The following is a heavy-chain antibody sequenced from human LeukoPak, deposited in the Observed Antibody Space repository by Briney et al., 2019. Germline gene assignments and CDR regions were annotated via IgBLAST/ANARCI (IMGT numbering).Heavy chain of an antibody. D-gene: IGHD3-10*01. CDR2: IKQDGSGK. V-gene: IGHV3-7*03. CDR3: ARVTRSGSSDY. Sequence: GGSLRLSCAASGFTFSSYWMSWVRQAPGKGLEWVANIKQDGSGKYYVDSVKGRFTISRDNAKNSLYLQMNSLRAEDTAVYYCARVTRSGSSDYWGQGTLVTVSS. J-gene: IGHJ4*02. CDR1: GFTFSSYW.